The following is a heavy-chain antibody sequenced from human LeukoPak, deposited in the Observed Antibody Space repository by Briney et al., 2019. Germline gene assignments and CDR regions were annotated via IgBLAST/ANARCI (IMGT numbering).Heavy chain of an antibody. D-gene: IGHD4-17*01. CDR3: ATLSVYGDLDY. CDR1: GFTFSSYR. Sequence: GGSLRLSCAASGFTFSSYRMNWVRQAPGKGLERVSSISSSSGYIYYADSVQGRFTISRDNAKNSLYLQMNTLRAEDTAVYYCATLSVYGDLDYWGQGTLVTVSS. CDR2: ISSSSGYI. V-gene: IGHV3-21*01. J-gene: IGHJ4*02.